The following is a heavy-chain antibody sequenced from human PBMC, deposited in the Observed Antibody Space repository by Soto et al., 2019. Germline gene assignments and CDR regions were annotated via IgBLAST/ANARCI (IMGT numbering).Heavy chain of an antibody. J-gene: IGHJ6*04. CDR1: GFTLSAYV. CDR2: VSFDGSHE. CDR3: AKGSLGDYDYYGMDV. V-gene: IGHV3-30*18. D-gene: IGHD3-16*01. Sequence: QVQLVESGGGVVQPGRSLRLSCAASGFTLSAYVMHWVRQAPGKGLEWVAGVSFDGSHEYYADSVKGRFTTSRDNSKNTLCLQMNSLRAEDTALYYCAKGSLGDYDYYGMDVWGEGTTVNVSS.